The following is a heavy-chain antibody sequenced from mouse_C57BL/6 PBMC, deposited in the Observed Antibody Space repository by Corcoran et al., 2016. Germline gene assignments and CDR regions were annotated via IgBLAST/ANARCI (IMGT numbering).Heavy chain of an antibody. Sequence: DVQLQESGPGLVKPSQSLSLTCSVTGYSITSGYYWNWIRQFPGNKLEWMGYISYDGSNNYNPSLKNRISITRDTSKNQFFLKLNSVTTEDTATYYCARGDMVTTAFAYWGQGTLVTVSA. CDR1: GYSITSGYY. CDR2: ISYDGSN. J-gene: IGHJ3*01. V-gene: IGHV3-6*01. D-gene: IGHD2-2*01. CDR3: ARGDMVTTAFAY.